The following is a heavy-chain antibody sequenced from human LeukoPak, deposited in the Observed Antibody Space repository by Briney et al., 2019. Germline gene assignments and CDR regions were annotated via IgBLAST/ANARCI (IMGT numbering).Heavy chain of an antibody. CDR1: DGSMTNNY. D-gene: IGHD3-22*01. J-gene: IGHJ4*02. CDR3: ARERTLFPGDSSGYFDY. CDR2: IYISGSS. V-gene: IGHV4-4*07. Sequence: SETLSLTCTVSDGSMTNNYWSWLRQPAGKGLEWIGRIYISGSSYYNPSLKSRVSMSVDTSQNQFSLKLSSVTAADTAVYYCARERTLFPGDSSGYFDYWGQGTLVTVSS.